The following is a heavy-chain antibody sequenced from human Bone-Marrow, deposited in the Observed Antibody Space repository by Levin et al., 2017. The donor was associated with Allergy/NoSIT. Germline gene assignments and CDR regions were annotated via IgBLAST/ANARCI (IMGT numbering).Heavy chain of an antibody. V-gene: IGHV3-23*01. CDR1: EFPFWNYA. CDR2: ISANGDKT. J-gene: IGHJ4*02. D-gene: IGHD5-12*01. Sequence: PGGSLRLSCAASEFPFWNYAITWVRQAPGKGLKWVSSISANGDKTYYADSVEGRFTISRDNSKSTVSLEMNSLRVEDMAVYYCAILPGGHKADSRGYHYWGRGTLVLVSS. CDR3: AILPGGHKADSRGYHY.